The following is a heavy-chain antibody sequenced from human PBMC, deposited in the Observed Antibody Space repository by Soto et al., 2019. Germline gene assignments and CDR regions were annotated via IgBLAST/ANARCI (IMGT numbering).Heavy chain of an antibody. Sequence: GGSLGLSCAASGFIFPDYDMTWVRLLPGKGLEWVSGINWSAKRIDYAESVKGRFTISRDNAKNSLYLEMNGLRPEDTALYYCARRGNDIFRYFDLWGR. D-gene: IGHD3-9*01. CDR1: GFIFPDYD. CDR3: ARRGNDIFRYFDL. V-gene: IGHV3-20*04. CDR2: INWSAKRI. J-gene: IGHJ2*01.